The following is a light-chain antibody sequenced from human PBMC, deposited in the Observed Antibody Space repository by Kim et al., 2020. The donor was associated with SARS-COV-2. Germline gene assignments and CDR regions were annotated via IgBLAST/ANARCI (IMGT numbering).Light chain of an antibody. CDR1: SLRSFD. J-gene: IGLJ2*01. CDR2: GKK. CDR3: NSRDKTGYFVV. V-gene: IGLV3-19*01. Sequence: SSELTQDPAVSVALGQTVRITCQGDSLRSFDANWYQQKPGQAPVLVIYGKKRRPSGIPDRFSGSTSANTASLTITGAQAEDEADYYCNSRDKTGYFVVFGGGTQLTVL.